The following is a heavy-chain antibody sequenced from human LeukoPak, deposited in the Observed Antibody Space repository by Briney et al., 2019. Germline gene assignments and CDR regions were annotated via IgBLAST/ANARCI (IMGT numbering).Heavy chain of an antibody. D-gene: IGHD3-9*01. CDR1: GFTFSSYG. CDR2: IRYDGSNK. V-gene: IGHV3-30*02. CDR3: AKSMAYDILTGSFDY. Sequence: PGGSLRLSCAASGFTFSSYGMHWVRQAPGKGLEWVAFIRYDGSNKYYADSVKGRFTISRDNSKNTLYLQMHSLRAEDTAIYYCAKSMAYDILTGSFDYWGQETLVSVSS. J-gene: IGHJ4*02.